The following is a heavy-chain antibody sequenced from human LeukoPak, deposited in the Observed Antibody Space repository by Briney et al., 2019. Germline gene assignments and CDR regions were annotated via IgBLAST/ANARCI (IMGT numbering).Heavy chain of an antibody. V-gene: IGHV1-2*02. J-gene: IGHJ4*02. Sequence: ASVKVSCKASGYTFTGYYMHWVRQAPGQGLEWMGWINPNSGGTNYAQKFQGRVTMTRDTSISTAYMELSRLRSEDTAVYYCALGSYGLRYFDYWGQGTLVTVSS. CDR2: INPNSGGT. D-gene: IGHD5-18*01. CDR3: ALGSYGLRYFDY. CDR1: GYTFTGYY.